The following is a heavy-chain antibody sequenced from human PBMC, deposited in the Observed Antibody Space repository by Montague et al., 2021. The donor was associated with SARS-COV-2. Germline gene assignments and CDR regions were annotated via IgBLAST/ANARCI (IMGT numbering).Heavy chain of an antibody. CDR3: ARAFIAAAGTTSFDY. D-gene: IGHD6-13*01. CDR1: GGSISSSSYF. Sequence: SETLSLTRTVSGGSISSSSYFWGWIRQPPGKGLEWIGRIYYSGNTYYTPSLKSRVTISVDTSKNQFSLTLSSVTAADTAVFYCARAFIAAAGTTSFDYWGRGTLVTVSS. J-gene: IGHJ4*02. CDR2: IYYSGNT. V-gene: IGHV4-39*01.